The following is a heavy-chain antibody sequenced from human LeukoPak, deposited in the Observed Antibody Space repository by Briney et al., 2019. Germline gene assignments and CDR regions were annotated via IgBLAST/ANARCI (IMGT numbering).Heavy chain of an antibody. CDR2: IYSGGST. CDR3: ANRRDYASDY. D-gene: IGHD3-16*01. V-gene: IGHV3-53*01. J-gene: IGHJ4*02. CDR1: GFTVSSNY. Sequence: GGSLRLSCAASGFTVSSNYMSWVRQAPGKGLEWVSLIYSGGSTYYADSVKGRFTISRDNSKNALYLQMNSLRDEDTAIYYCANRRDYASDYWGQGTLVTVSS.